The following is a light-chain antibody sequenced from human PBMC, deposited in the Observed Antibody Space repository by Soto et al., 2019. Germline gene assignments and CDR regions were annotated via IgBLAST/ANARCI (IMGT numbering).Light chain of an antibody. CDR3: QSYDSSLSGFYV. Sequence: QPVLTQPPSVSGAPGQRVTISCTGSSSNIGAGYEVHWYQHLPGTAPKLLISGNSNRPSGVPDRFSGSKSGTSASLAITGLRAEDEADYYCQSYDSSLSGFYVFGTGTKLTVL. V-gene: IGLV1-40*01. CDR1: SSNIGAGYE. CDR2: GNS. J-gene: IGLJ1*01.